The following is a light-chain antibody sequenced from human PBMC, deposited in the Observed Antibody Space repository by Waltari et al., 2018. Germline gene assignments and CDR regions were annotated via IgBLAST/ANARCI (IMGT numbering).Light chain of an antibody. J-gene: IGLJ2*01. CDR2: EAT. Sequence: QSALTQPASVSGSPGQSITISCTGTTSDLGAYNLIFWYQQYPGKVPKLIIYEATKRPSWVSDRFSGTKSGNTSSLTISGLLAEDEADYCCCSYTGTATFLLFGGGTKLTVL. V-gene: IGLV2-23*02. CDR3: CSYTGTATFLL. CDR1: TSDLGAYNL.